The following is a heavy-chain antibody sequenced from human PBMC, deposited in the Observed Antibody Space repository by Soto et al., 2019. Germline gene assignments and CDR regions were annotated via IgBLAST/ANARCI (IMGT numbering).Heavy chain of an antibody. CDR2: ISYDGSNK. D-gene: IGHD5-18*01. Sequence: QVQLVESGGGVVQPGRSLRLSWAPSGFTFSSYGMHWVRQAPGKGLERVAVISYDGSNKYYADSVKGRFTSSRDNSKNTLYLQMNSLSAEDTAVYYCAKDKQPNYYYYYYMDVWGKGTTVTVSS. CDR1: GFTFSSYG. J-gene: IGHJ6*03. CDR3: AKDKQPNYYYYYYMDV. V-gene: IGHV3-30*18.